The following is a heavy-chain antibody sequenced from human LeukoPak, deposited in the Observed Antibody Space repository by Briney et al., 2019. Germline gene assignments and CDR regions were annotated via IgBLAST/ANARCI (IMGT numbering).Heavy chain of an antibody. CDR1: GNTFTGYY. CDR2: INPNSGGT. CDR3: AATAVAADLDY. V-gene: IGHV1-2*02. Sequence: ASVKLSYKASGNTFTGYYIHWVRQAPGQGLEWMGWINPNSGGTIYAQKFQGRVTMTRDTSISTAYMELSSLRSDDTAVYYCAATAVAADLDYWGQGTLVTVSS. J-gene: IGHJ4*02. D-gene: IGHD2-15*01.